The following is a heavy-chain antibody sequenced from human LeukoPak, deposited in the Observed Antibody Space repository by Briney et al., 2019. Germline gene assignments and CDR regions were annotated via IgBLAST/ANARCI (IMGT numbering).Heavy chain of an antibody. Sequence: GGTLRLSCAASGFTFSSYAMHWVRQAPGRGLEWVTFIRYDGSNKYYADSVKGRFTISRDNSKNTLYLQMNSLRAEDTAVYYCAKPRDYYGPFAYWGQGTLVTVSS. V-gene: IGHV3-30*02. CDR3: AKPRDYYGPFAY. J-gene: IGHJ4*02. CDR2: IRYDGSNK. D-gene: IGHD3-10*01. CDR1: GFTFSSYA.